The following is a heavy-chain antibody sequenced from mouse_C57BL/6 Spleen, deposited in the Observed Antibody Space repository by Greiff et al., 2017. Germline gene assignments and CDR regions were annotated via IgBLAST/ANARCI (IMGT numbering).Heavy chain of an antibody. J-gene: IGHJ3*01. CDR1: GFSFNTYA. CDR2: IRSKSNNYAT. D-gene: IGHD2-3*01. Sequence: EVKLVESGGGLVQPKGSLKLSCAASGFSFNTYAMNWVRQAPGKGLEWVARIRSKSNNYATYYADSVKDRFTISRDDSESMLYLQMNNLKTEDTAMYYCVRLYDGYRDWGQGTLVTVSA. V-gene: IGHV10-1*01. CDR3: VRLYDGYRD.